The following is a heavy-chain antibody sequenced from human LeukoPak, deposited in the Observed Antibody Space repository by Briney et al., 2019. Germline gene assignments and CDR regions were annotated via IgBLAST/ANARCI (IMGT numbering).Heavy chain of an antibody. V-gene: IGHV1-69*04. D-gene: IGHD5-24*01. CDR1: GYTFTSYG. J-gene: IGHJ3*02. Sequence: ASVKVSCKASGYTFTSYGISWVRQAPGQGLEWMGRFIPILGIANYAQKFQGRVTITADKSTSTAYMELSSLRSEDTAVYYCARDAERWLQWAHAFDIWGQGTMVTVSS. CDR2: FIPILGIA. CDR3: ARDAERWLQWAHAFDI.